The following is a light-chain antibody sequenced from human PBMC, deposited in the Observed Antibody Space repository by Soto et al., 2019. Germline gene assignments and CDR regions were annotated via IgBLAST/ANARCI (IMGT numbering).Light chain of an antibody. CDR1: SSNIGSNL. V-gene: IGLV1-47*01. CDR2: RTN. Sequence: QSVLTQPPSASGTPGQKVTISCSGSSSNIGSNLVYWYQHLPGTAPKLLIYRTNQRPSGVPDRFSGSKSGTSSSLAISGLRSEDEAEYYCATWDDNLRGQVFGGGTKLTVL. J-gene: IGLJ2*01. CDR3: ATWDDNLRGQV.